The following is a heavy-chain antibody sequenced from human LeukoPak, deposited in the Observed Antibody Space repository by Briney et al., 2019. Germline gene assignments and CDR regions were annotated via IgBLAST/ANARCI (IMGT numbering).Heavy chain of an antibody. CDR1: GFSISSGYY. D-gene: IGHD3-10*01. CDR3: ARSHYVSGSQGGMDV. V-gene: IGHV4-38-2*01. CDR2: IYHTGSA. Sequence: SETLSLTCGVSGFSISSGYYWGWIRQPPGKGLEWIGSIYHTGSAYYNPSLKSRVIISVDASKNQFSLKMNSATAADTAVYYCARSHYVSGSQGGMDVWGKGTTVTVSS. J-gene: IGHJ6*04.